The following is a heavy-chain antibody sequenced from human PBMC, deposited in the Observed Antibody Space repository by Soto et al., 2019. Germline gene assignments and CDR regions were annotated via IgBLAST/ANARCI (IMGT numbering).Heavy chain of an antibody. V-gene: IGHV1-8*01. D-gene: IGHD2-15*01. CDR3: AGRIGYCSGGSCYVYGMDV. CDR1: GYTFTSYY. CDR2: MNPNSGNT. Sequence: ASVEVSCKASGYTFTSYYINWVLQATGQGLEWMGWMNPNSGNTGYAQKFQGRVTMTRNTSISTAYMELSSLRSEDTAVYYCAGRIGYCSGGSCYVYGMDVWGQGTTVTVSS. J-gene: IGHJ6*02.